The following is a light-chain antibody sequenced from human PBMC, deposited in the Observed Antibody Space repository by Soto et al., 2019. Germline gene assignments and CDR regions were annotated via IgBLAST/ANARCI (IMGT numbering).Light chain of an antibody. J-gene: IGKJ5*01. Sequence: DIQLTQSPSFLSASVGDRVTIPCRASQGINRFLAWYQQKPGKAPKLLIYAASTLQSGVPSRFSGSGSGTEFTLTISSLQPEDFATYYCQQLKSNLITFGQGTRLEI. V-gene: IGKV1-9*01. CDR2: AAS. CDR3: QQLKSNLIT. CDR1: QGINRF.